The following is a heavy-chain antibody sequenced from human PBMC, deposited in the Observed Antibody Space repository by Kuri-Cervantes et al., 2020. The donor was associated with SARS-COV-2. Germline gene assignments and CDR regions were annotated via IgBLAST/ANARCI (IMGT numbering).Heavy chain of an antibody. Sequence: ASVKVSCKVSGYTLTELSMHWVRQAPGKGLEWMGGFEPEDGETIYAQKFQGRVTMTEDTSTDTAYMELRSLRSDDTGVYYCARDAGLEYDVWSGYYNPIDYWGQGTLVTVSS. CDR2: FEPEDGET. D-gene: IGHD3-3*01. V-gene: IGHV1-24*01. CDR1: GYTLTELS. J-gene: IGHJ4*02. CDR3: ARDAGLEYDVWSGYYNPIDY.